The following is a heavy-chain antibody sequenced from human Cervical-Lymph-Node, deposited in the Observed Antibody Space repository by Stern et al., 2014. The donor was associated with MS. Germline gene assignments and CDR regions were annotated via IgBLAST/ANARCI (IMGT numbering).Heavy chain of an antibody. Sequence: MQLVESGGGLVKPGGSLRLSCAASAFTFSDYYMSWIRQAPGKGLEWVSYISSSSSHTNYADSVKGRFTISRDNAKNSVYLQMNSLRAEDTAVYYCARGKDDYAQQVDYWGQGTLVTVSS. J-gene: IGHJ4*02. V-gene: IGHV3-11*06. CDR1: AFTFSDYY. D-gene: IGHD4-17*01. CDR3: ARGKDDYAQQVDY. CDR2: ISSSSSHT.